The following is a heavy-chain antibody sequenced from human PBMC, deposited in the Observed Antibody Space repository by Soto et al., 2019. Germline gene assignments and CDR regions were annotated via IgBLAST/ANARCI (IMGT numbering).Heavy chain of an antibody. Sequence: GGSLRLSCAASGFTFDDYTMHWVRQAPGKGLEWVSLISWDGGSTYYADSVKGRFTISRDNSKNSLYLQMNSLRTEDTALYYCAKDHYYDSSGYLDYWGQGTLVTVSS. CDR3: AKDHYYDSSGYLDY. V-gene: IGHV3-43*01. J-gene: IGHJ4*02. CDR1: GFTFDDYT. D-gene: IGHD3-22*01. CDR2: ISWDGGST.